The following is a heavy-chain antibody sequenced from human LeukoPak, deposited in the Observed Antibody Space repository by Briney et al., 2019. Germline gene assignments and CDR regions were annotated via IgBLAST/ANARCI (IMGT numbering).Heavy chain of an antibody. Sequence: GSLRLSCAASGFTFSSYGMHWVRQAPGKGLEWVAFIRYDGSNKYYADSVKGRFTISRDNSKNTLYLQMNSLRAEDTAVYYCAKDPQRGYSYGYAPYYFDYWGQGTLVTVSS. V-gene: IGHV3-30*02. J-gene: IGHJ4*02. CDR3: AKDPQRGYSYGYAPYYFDY. CDR2: IRYDGSNK. D-gene: IGHD5-18*01. CDR1: GFTFSSYG.